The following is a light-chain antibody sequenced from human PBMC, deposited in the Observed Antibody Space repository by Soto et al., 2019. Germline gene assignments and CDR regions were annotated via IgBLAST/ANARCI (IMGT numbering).Light chain of an antibody. CDR2: DAS. CDR1: QSFTRW. Sequence: DIQMTQSPSTLSASVGDRVTITCRASQSFTRWLAWYQQKPGKAPKLLIYDASNLEIGAPSRFSGSGSGTEFTLTISSMQPDDFATYYCQKYNSYLWTFGQWTKGDIK. V-gene: IGKV1-5*01. J-gene: IGKJ1*01. CDR3: QKYNSYLWT.